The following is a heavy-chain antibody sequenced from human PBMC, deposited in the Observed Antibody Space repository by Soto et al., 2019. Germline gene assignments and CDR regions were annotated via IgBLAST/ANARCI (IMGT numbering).Heavy chain of an antibody. CDR1: GYTFTSYG. Sequence: QVQLVQSGAEVKKPGASVKVSCKASGYTFTSYGISWVRQAPGQGLEWMGWISAYNGNTNYAQNLQGRGTMTTDTSTSTAYMELGSLRFDDTAVDYCAGDAAVGLFDYWGQGTLVTVSS. CDR3: AGDAAVGLFDY. V-gene: IGHV1-18*01. CDR2: ISAYNGNT. D-gene: IGHD1-26*01. J-gene: IGHJ4*02.